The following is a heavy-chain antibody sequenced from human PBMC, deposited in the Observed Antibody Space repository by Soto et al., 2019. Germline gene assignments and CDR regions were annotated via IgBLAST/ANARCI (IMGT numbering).Heavy chain of an antibody. CDR3: ARAPRIVTVASGIRDFDY. CDR2: ISGSGGST. Sequence: GGSLRLSCAASGFTFSSYAMSWVRQAPGKGLEWVSAISGSGGSTYYADSVKGRFTISRDNSKNTLYLQMNSLRAEDTAVYYCARAPRIVTVASGIRDFDYWGQGTQVTVSS. V-gene: IGHV3-23*01. J-gene: IGHJ4*02. D-gene: IGHD3-16*02. CDR1: GFTFSSYA.